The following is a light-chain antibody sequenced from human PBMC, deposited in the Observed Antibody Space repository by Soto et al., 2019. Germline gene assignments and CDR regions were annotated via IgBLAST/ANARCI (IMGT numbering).Light chain of an antibody. CDR3: QHRSNWPLT. Sequence: IVLTQSPATLSLSPGERATLSCRASQSVSSYLAWYQQKPGQAPRVLMYDASNRATGIPARFSGSGSGTDFTLTISSLEPEDFAVYYCQHRSNWPLTFGGGTKVEIK. CDR2: DAS. V-gene: IGKV3-11*01. CDR1: QSVSSY. J-gene: IGKJ4*01.